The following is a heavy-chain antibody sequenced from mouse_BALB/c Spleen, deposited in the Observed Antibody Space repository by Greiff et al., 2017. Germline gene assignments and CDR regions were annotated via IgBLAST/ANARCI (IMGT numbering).Heavy chain of an antibody. CDR2: IDPANGNT. V-gene: IGHV14-3*02. CDR1: GFNIKDTY. J-gene: IGHJ3*01. CDR3: ARPYYDYDGAWFAY. Sequence: VQLKQSGAELVKPGASVKLSCTASGFNIKDTYMHWVKQRPEQGLEWIGRIDPANGNTKYDPKFQGKATITADTSSNPAYLQLSSLTSEDTAVYYCARPYYDYDGAWFAYWGQGTLVTVSA. D-gene: IGHD2-4*01.